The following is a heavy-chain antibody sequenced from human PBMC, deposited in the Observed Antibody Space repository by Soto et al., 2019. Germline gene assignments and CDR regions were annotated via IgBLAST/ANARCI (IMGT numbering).Heavy chain of an antibody. V-gene: IGHV4-39*01. CDR2: IYYSGST. CDR3: ARSSGYFNGMDV. D-gene: IGHD3-22*01. Sequence: PSETLSLTCTVSGGSISSSSYYWGWIRQPPGKGLEWIGSIYYSGSTYYNPPLKSRVTISVDTSKNQFSLKLSSVTAADTAVYYCARSSGYFNGMDVWGQGTTVTVSS. CDR1: GGSISSSSYY. J-gene: IGHJ6*02.